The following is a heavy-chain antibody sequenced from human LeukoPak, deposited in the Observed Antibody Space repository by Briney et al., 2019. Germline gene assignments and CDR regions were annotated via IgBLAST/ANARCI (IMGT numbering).Heavy chain of an antibody. CDR2: ISGSGGST. D-gene: IGHD3-10*01. J-gene: IGHJ3*02. Sequence: PGGSLRLSCAASGFTFSSYGMSWVRQAPGKGLEWVSAISGSGGSTYYADSVKGRFTISRDNSKNTLYLQMNSLRAEDTAVYYCAKDNVLLWFGEAPGAFDIWGQGTMVTVSS. CDR3: AKDNVLLWFGEAPGAFDI. CDR1: GFTFSSYG. V-gene: IGHV3-23*01.